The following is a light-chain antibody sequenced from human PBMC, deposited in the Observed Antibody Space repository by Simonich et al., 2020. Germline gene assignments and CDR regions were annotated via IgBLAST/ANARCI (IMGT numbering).Light chain of an antibody. J-gene: IGKJ2*01. Sequence: EIVLTQSPGTLSLSPGERATLSCRASQSVSSSYLAWYQQKPGLAPRLLICDASSRATGIPDRFSGSGSGTDFTLTISRLEPEDFAVYYCQQYGSSPPYTFGQGTKLEIK. CDR2: DAS. CDR1: QSVSSSY. V-gene: IGKV3D-20*01. CDR3: QQYGSSPPYT.